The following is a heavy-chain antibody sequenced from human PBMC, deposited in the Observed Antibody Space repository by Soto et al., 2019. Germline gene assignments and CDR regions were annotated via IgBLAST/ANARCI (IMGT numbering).Heavy chain of an antibody. V-gene: IGHV1-46*01. J-gene: IGHJ4*02. CDR1: GYTFTSYY. CDR3: ARVAIVGATSKPPYYFDY. CDR2: INPSGGST. Sequence: ASVKVSCKASGYTFTSYYMHWVRQAPGQGLEWMGIINPSGGSTSYAQKFQGRVTMTRDTSTSTVYMELSSLRSEDTAVYYCARVAIVGATSKPPYYFDYWGQGTLVTV. D-gene: IGHD1-26*01.